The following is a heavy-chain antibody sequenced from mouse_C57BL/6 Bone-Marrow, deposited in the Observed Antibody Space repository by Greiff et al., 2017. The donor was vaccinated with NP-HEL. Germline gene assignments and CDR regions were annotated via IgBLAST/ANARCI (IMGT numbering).Heavy chain of an antibody. J-gene: IGHJ2*01. CDR1: GYTFTDYY. Sequence: EVKLMESGPELVKPGASVKISCKASGYTFTDYYMNWVKQSHGKSLEWIGDINPNNGGTSYNQKFKGKATLTVDKSSSTAYMELRSLTSEDSAVYYCAPLQLGGDYWGQGTTLTVSS. V-gene: IGHV1-26*01. CDR3: APLQLGGDY. CDR2: INPNNGGT. D-gene: IGHD4-1*02.